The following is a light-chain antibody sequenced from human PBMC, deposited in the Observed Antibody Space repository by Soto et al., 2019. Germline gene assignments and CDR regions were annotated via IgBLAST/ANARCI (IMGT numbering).Light chain of an antibody. Sequence: EVVMTQSPATLSVSPGERANLSGRASQSVSSNLAWYQQKPGQAPRLLIYGASTRATGIPARFSGSGSGTEFTPTISSLQSEDFAVYYCQQFNNWPPWTFGQGTKVDIK. CDR1: QSVSSN. CDR2: GAS. CDR3: QQFNNWPPWT. J-gene: IGKJ1*01. V-gene: IGKV3-15*01.